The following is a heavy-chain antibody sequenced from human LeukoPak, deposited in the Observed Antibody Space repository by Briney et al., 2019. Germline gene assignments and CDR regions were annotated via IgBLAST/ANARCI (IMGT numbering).Heavy chain of an antibody. Sequence: PGGSLRLSCAASGFTFSSYWMSWVRQAPGTGLEWVANIKEDGSEKYYADSVKGRFTISRDNAKNSLYLQMNSLRAEDTALYYCAKDTRAVAASKGAFDIWGQGTMVTVSS. J-gene: IGHJ3*02. CDR1: GFTFSSYW. D-gene: IGHD6-19*01. CDR3: AKDTRAVAASKGAFDI. CDR2: IKEDGSEK. V-gene: IGHV3-7*03.